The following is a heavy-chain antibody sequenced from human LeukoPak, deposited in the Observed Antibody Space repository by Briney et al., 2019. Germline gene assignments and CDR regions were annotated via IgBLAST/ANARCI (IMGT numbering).Heavy chain of an antibody. V-gene: IGHV3-33*06. CDR1: GFTFSHFG. CDR3: AKVVQYTASTGTGLDY. Sequence: GTSLRLSCEASGFTFSHFGMHWVRQAPGKGLDWVAVIWYDGSYKYYADSVKGRFTISRENPKNTLYLQMNSLRAEDTGIYYCAKVVQYTASTGTGLDYWGQGTLVTVSS. CDR2: IWYDGSYK. D-gene: IGHD6-13*01. J-gene: IGHJ4*02.